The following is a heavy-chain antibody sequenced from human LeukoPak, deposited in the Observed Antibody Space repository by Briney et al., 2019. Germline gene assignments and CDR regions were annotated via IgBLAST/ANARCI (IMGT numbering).Heavy chain of an antibody. CDR3: AQDYGRDGEGTMFDY. V-gene: IGHV3-53*01. Sequence: GGSLRLSCAASGFTVSSNYMSWVRQAPGKGLEWVSVIYSGGSTYYADSVKGRFTISRDNSKNTLYLEMNSLRAEDTAVYYCAQDYGRDGEGTMFDYWGQGILVTVSS. J-gene: IGHJ4*02. CDR2: IYSGGST. D-gene: IGHD3-10*01. CDR1: GFTVSSNY.